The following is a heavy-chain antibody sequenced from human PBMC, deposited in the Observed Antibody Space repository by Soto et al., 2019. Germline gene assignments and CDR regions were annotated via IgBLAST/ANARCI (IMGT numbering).Heavy chain of an antibody. V-gene: IGHV3-48*02. J-gene: IGHJ6*02. D-gene: IGHD3-3*01. CDR2: ISSSSSTI. CDR3: ARVSGGVLRFLEWLPHYPSNYGMDV. CDR1: GFTFSSYS. Sequence: EVQLVESGGGLVQPGGSLRLSCAASGFTFSSYSMNWVRQAPGKGLEWVSYISSSSSTIYYADSVKGRFTISRDNAKNSLYLQMNSLRDEDTAVYYCARVSGGVLRFLEWLPHYPSNYGMDVWGQGTTVTVSS.